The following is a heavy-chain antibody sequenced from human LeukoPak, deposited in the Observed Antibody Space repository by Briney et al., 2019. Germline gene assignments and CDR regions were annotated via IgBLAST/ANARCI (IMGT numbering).Heavy chain of an antibody. CDR3: TRQRRGTYYAFDS. V-gene: IGHV3-11*01. J-gene: IGHJ4*02. Sequence: GGSLRLSCDASGFSISDYYMSWIRQSPGKGLEWISYITSGGASTNYVDSVKGRFTISRDKAKNSVALQLNSLRAEDTAVYYCTRQRRGTYYAFDSWGQGTLVTVSS. CDR2: ITSGGAST. CDR1: GFSISDYY. D-gene: IGHD3-16*01.